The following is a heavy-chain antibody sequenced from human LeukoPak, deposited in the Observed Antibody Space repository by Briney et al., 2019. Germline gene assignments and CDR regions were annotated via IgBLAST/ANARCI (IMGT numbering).Heavy chain of an antibody. CDR3: AITADYYDSSGPPQGFDP. CDR1: GFTFISYE. Sequence: GGSLRLSFAASGFTFISYEMNWVRQAPGKGLEWVSYISSSDSIIYYADSVKGRFTISRDNAKNSLYLQMNSLRAEDTAVYYCAITADYYDSSGPPQGFDPWGQGTLVTVSS. V-gene: IGHV3-48*03. CDR2: ISSSDSII. D-gene: IGHD3-22*01. J-gene: IGHJ5*02.